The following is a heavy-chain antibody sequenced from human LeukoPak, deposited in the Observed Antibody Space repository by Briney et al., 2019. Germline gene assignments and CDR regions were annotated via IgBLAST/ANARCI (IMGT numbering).Heavy chain of an antibody. V-gene: IGHV4-39*01. CDR3: ARHEGRGYYDSSGYYYGISLYYFDY. CDR1: GGSISGSSYY. Sequence: SETLSLTCTVSGGSISGSSYYWSWIRQPPGKGLEWIGSIYYSGSTYYNPSLKSRVTISVDTSKNQFSLKLSSVTAADTAVYYCARHEGRGYYDSSGYYYGISLYYFDYWGQGTLVTVSS. CDR2: IYYSGST. J-gene: IGHJ4*02. D-gene: IGHD3-22*01.